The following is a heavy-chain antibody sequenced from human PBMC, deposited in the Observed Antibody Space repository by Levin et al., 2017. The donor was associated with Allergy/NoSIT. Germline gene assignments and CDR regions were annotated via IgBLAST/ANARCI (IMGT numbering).Heavy chain of an antibody. CDR1: GFTFSNAW. CDR3: TTRNIVVVPAAIDYYYGMDV. Sequence: GESLKISCAASGFTFSNAWMSWVRQAPGKGLEWVGRIKSKTDGGTTDYAAPVKGRFTISRDDSKNTLYLQMNSLKTEDTAVYYCTTRNIVVVPAAIDYYYGMDVWGQGTTVTVSS. D-gene: IGHD2-2*02. V-gene: IGHV3-15*01. CDR2: IKSKTDGGTT. J-gene: IGHJ6*02.